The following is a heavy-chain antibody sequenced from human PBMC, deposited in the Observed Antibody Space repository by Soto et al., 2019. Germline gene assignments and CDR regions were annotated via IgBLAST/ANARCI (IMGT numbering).Heavy chain of an antibody. Sequence: SETLSLTCTVSGGSISSYYWSWIRQPPGKGLEWIGYIYYSGSTNYNPSLKSRVTISVDTSKNQFSLKLSSVTAADTAVYYCASGVTIFGVVINPLASFYYMDVWGKGTTVTVS. CDR2: IYYSGST. CDR1: GGSISSYY. J-gene: IGHJ6*03. V-gene: IGHV4-59*01. CDR3: ASGVTIFGVVINPLASFYYMDV. D-gene: IGHD3-3*01.